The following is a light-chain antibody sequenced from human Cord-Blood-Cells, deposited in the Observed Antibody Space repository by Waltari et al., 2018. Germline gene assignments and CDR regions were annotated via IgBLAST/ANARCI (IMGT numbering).Light chain of an antibody. CDR2: EGS. V-gene: IGLV2-23*01. J-gene: IGLJ3*02. CDR1: SSDVGSYNL. Sequence: QSALTQPASVSGSTGQSITISCTGTSSDVGSYNLVSWYQQHPGKAPKLMIYEGSKRPSGVSNRFSGSKSGNTASLTISGLQAGDEADYYCCSYAGSSTWVFGGGTKLTVL. CDR3: CSYAGSSTWV.